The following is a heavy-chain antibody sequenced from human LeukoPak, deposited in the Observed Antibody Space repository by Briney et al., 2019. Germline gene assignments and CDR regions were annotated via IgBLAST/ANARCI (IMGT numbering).Heavy chain of an antibody. D-gene: IGHD3-10*01. Sequence: GGSLRLACAASGLTFSSYAMTWVRQAPGKGLEWVSAISGSTGSTYYADSVKGRFTISRDNSKNTLYLQMNSLRAEDTGIYYCAKTKVPSYYGSGSYVDYWGQGTLVTVSS. J-gene: IGHJ4*02. CDR1: GLTFSSYA. CDR3: AKTKVPSYYGSGSYVDY. CDR2: ISGSTGST. V-gene: IGHV3-23*01.